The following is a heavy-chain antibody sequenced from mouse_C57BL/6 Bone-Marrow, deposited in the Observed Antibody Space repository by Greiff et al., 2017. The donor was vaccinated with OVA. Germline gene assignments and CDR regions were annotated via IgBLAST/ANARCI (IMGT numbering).Heavy chain of an antibody. CDR3: ARGYGYDLYYFDY. V-gene: IGHV5-4*03. Sequence: EVKLVESGGGLVKPGGSLKLSCAASGFTFSSYAMSWVRQTPEKRLEWVATISDGGSYTYYPDNVKGRFTISRDNAKNNLYLQMSHLKSEDTAMYYCARGYGYDLYYFDYWGQGTTLTVSS. CDR2: ISDGGSYT. J-gene: IGHJ2*01. CDR1: GFTFSSYA. D-gene: IGHD2-2*01.